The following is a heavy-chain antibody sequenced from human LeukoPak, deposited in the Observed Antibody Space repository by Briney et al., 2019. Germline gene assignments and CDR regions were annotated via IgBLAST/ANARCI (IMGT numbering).Heavy chain of an antibody. Sequence: ASVKVSCTASGYTFTGYYMRWVRQAPGQGLEWMGWINPNSGGTNYAQKFQGRVTMTRDTSISTAYMELSRLRSDDTAVYYCARDYYDSIPGAFDIWGQGTMVTVSS. CDR1: GYTFTGYY. V-gene: IGHV1-2*02. D-gene: IGHD3-22*01. J-gene: IGHJ3*02. CDR3: ARDYYDSIPGAFDI. CDR2: INPNSGGT.